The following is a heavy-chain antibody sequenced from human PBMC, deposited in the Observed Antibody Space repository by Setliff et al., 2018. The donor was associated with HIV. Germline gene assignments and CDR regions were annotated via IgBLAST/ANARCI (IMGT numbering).Heavy chain of an antibody. CDR3: ARHPSYSSDHPPLYFDY. V-gene: IGHV4-4*07. CDR1: GGSFGVYR. CDR2: IDSSGTT. J-gene: IGHJ4*02. Sequence: SETLSLTCTISGGSFGVYRWSWIRRSAGRGLEWIGRIDSSGTTDYKPSLKSQLTISVDTSENHFSLTLNSVTAADTAVYYCARHPSYSSDHPPLYFDYWGQGTLVTVSS. D-gene: IGHD6-19*01.